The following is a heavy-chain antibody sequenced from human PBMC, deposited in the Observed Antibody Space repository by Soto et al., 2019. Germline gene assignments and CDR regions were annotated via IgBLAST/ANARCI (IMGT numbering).Heavy chain of an antibody. CDR2: IYPGDSDT. D-gene: IGHD3-10*01. CDR3: ARSSGGSGNYYWFDP. J-gene: IGHJ5*02. CDR1: GYSFTSYW. Sequence: GESLKISCKGSGYSFTSYWIGWVRQMPGKGLEWMGTIYPGDSDTRYSPSFQGQVTISADKSISTAYLQWSSLKASDTAMYYCARSSGGSGNYYWFDPWGQGTLVTVSS. V-gene: IGHV5-51*01.